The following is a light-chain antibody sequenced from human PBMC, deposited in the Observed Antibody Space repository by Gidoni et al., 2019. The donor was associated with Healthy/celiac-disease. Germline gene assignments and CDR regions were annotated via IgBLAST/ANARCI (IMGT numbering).Light chain of an antibody. CDR1: KLGDKY. J-gene: IGLJ2*01. Sequence: SYELTQPPSLSVSPGRTASINCSGDKLGDKYACWYQQNPGQSPVLVIYQDSKPPSGIPERFSGSNSGNTATLTISGTQAMDEADYYCQAWDSSTVVFGGGTKLTVL. V-gene: IGLV3-1*01. CDR2: QDS. CDR3: QAWDSSTVV.